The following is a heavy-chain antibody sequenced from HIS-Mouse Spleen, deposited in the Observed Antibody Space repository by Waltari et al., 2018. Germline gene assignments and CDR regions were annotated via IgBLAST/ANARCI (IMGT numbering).Heavy chain of an antibody. J-gene: IGHJ4*02. CDR2: IYYSGST. CDR3: ARAYYYDSSGYWGYFDY. CDR1: GGSISSYY. Sequence: QVQLQESGPGLVKPSETLSLTCTVSGGSISSYYWSWIRQPPGKGLEWIGYIYYSGSTNYNPSLKSRVTISVDTSKNQFSLKLSSVTAADTAVYYCARAYYYDSSGYWGYFDYWGQGTLVTVSS. D-gene: IGHD3-22*01. V-gene: IGHV4-59*01.